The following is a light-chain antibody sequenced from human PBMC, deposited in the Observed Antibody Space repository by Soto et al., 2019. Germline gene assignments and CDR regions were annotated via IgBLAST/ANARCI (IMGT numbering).Light chain of an antibody. Sequence: EIVLTQSPATLSLSPGEKATLSCRASQSVGSYLAWYQQKPGQAPRLLIYDVSKRATGIPARFSGSGSGTDFPLTISSLEPEDFAVYYCQQRNTWPPIFTFGPGTKVDIK. CDR3: QQRNTWPPIFT. V-gene: IGKV3-11*01. CDR1: QSVGSY. CDR2: DVS. J-gene: IGKJ3*01.